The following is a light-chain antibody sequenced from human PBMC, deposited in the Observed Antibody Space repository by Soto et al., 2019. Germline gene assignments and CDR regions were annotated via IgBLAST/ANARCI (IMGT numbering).Light chain of an antibody. CDR2: EVS. CDR3: TSYTSSSTLE. Sequence: QSALTQPASVSGSPGQSITISCTGTSSDVGGYNYVSWYQQHPGKAPKLMIYEVSNRPSGVSNRFSGSKSGNTASLTISGLQAVDEADYYCTSYTSSSTLEFGGGTKLTVL. CDR1: SSDVGGYNY. V-gene: IGLV2-14*01. J-gene: IGLJ2*01.